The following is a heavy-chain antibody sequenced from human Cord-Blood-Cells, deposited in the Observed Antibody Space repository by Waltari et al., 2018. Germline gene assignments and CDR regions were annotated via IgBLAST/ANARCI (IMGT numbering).Heavy chain of an antibody. CDR1: GGSFSGYY. CDR2: INHSGST. V-gene: IGHV4-34*01. D-gene: IGHD5-18*01. J-gene: IGHJ4*02. Sequence: QVQLQQWGAGLLKPSETLSLTCAVSGGSFSGYYWSWIRQPPGKGLEWIGEINHSGSTNYNPSLKSRVTISVDTSKNQFSLKLSSVTAADTAVYYCARGWIQLWFDYWGQGTLVTVSS. CDR3: ARGWIQLWFDY.